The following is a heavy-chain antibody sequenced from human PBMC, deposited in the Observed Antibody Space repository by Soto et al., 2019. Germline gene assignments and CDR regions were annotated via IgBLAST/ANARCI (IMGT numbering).Heavy chain of an antibody. J-gene: IGHJ6*02. Sequence: HSESLSLTCTVSGGSVSIGDFYWSWNRQPPGKGLEWIGYIYYSGSTYYNPSLKSRVTISVDTSKNQFSLKLSSVTAADTAVYYCARDVASGYYYGMDVWGQGTTVTVPS. CDR2: IYYSGST. D-gene: IGHD7-27*01. CDR3: ARDVASGYYYGMDV. CDR1: GGSVSIGDFY. V-gene: IGHV4-30-4*01.